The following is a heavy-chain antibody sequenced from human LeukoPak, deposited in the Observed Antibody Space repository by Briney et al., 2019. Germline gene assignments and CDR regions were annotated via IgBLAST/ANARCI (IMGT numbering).Heavy chain of an antibody. CDR1: GFTFSSYA. Sequence: GRSLRLSXAASGFTFSSYAMHWVRQAPGKGLEWVAVISYDGSNKYYADSVKGRFTISRDNSKNTLYLQMSSLRAEDTAVYYCARDPCSYPQVGARKNWFDPWGQGTLVTVSS. CDR2: ISYDGSNK. J-gene: IGHJ5*02. D-gene: IGHD1-26*01. CDR3: ARDPCSYPQVGARKNWFDP. V-gene: IGHV3-30-3*01.